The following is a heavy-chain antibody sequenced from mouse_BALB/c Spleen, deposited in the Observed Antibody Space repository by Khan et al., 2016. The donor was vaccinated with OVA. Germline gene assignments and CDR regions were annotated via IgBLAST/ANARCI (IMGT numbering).Heavy chain of an antibody. CDR1: GYTFTSYT. CDR3: VRDGTCCRNDGWFAY. D-gene: IGHD2-14*01. J-gene: IGHJ3*01. V-gene: IGHV1-4*01. CDR2: INPSNGYT. Sequence: QVQLKQSGAELARPGASVKMSCKASGYTFTSYTIHWIKQRPGQGLEWIGYINPSNGYTNYNQKFKDKATLTADKSSTTAYMQLSSLTSDDSAVYNCVRDGTCCRNDGWFAYWGQGTLVTVSA.